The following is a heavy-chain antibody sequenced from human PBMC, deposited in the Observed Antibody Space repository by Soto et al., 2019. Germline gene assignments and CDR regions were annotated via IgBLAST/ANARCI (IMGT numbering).Heavy chain of an antibody. D-gene: IGHD5-18*01. CDR2: IYYSGST. Sequence: SETLSLTCTVSGGSISSSIYYWGWIRHPPGKGLEWIGTIYYSGSTYYNPSLKSRVTISVDTSKNQFSLNLSSVTAADTAVYYCARPIKAMGLYGMDVWGQGTTVTVSS. J-gene: IGHJ6*02. V-gene: IGHV4-39*01. CDR1: GGSISSSIYY. CDR3: ARPIKAMGLYGMDV.